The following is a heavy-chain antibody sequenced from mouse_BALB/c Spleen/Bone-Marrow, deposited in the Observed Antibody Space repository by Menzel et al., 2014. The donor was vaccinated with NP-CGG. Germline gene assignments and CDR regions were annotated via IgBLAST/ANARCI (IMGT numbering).Heavy chain of an antibody. J-gene: IGHJ2*01. V-gene: IGHV5-9-4*01. D-gene: IGHD3-1*01. CDR1: GFTFSYYG. CDR2: ISSGGSYT. Sequence: DVMLVESGGGLVKPGGSLKLSCAASGFTFSYYGMSWVRQSPEKRLEWVAEISSGGSYTYYPDTVTGRFTISRDNAKNTLYLELNSLRSEDTAMYYCARDSSGYFDYWVHGTTLTVSS. CDR3: ARDSSGYFDY.